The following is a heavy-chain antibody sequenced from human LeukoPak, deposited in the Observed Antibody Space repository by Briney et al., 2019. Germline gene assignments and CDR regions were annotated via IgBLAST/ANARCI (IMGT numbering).Heavy chain of an antibody. J-gene: IGHJ2*01. D-gene: IGHD2-21*02. CDR2: IYCTGST. CDR1: GGSISSYY. Sequence: SETLSLTCTVSGGSISSYYWSWIRQPPGKGLEWIGYIYCTGSTNYNPSLKSRVTISADRSKDQFSLKLTSVTAADTAVYYCARCDCDRETGFDLWGRGTLVTVSS. V-gene: IGHV4-59*01. CDR3: ARCDCDRETGFDL.